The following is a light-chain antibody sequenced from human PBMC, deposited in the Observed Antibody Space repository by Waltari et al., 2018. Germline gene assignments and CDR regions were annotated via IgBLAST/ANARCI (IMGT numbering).Light chain of an antibody. J-gene: IGLJ3*02. CDR1: SLRRFY. Sequence: SSELTQDPAMSVALGQTVRITCKGASLRRFYASWYQQRPGQAPILALYGQNNRPSGIPDRFSGYSSGTTSSLTITGAQAEDEADYYCSSRNGRANQVVFAGGTKVTVL. V-gene: IGLV3-19*01. CDR2: GQN. CDR3: SSRNGRANQVV.